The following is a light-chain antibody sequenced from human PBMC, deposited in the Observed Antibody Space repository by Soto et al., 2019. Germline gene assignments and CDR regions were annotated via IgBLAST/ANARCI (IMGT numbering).Light chain of an antibody. J-gene: IGLJ3*02. CDR1: DSNIGNDH. V-gene: IGLV1-51*02. CDR3: GTWDSGLSAGV. Sequence: QSVLTQPPSVSAAPGQKVTISCSGSDSNIGNDHVSWYQQFPGTAPKLLIYENNKRPSGIPDRFSGSKSGTSATLDITGLQTGDEADYYCGTWDSGLSAGVISGGTKLTVL. CDR2: ENN.